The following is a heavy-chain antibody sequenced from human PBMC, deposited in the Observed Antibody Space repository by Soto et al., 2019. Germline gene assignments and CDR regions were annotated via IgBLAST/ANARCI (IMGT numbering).Heavy chain of an antibody. CDR3: AALLQGSSGWERWFDP. J-gene: IGHJ5*02. CDR2: IHNSGSI. D-gene: IGHD6-19*01. Sequence: QVHLQESGPGLVKPSETLSLTCSVSNGSISSDYWSWIRQPPGKGLEWIGYIHNSGSINYNPSPKSRLTISLDTSKNQISLKLRSVTAADTAVYYCAALLQGSSGWERWFDPWGQGTLVTVSS. CDR1: NGSISSDY. V-gene: IGHV4-59*01.